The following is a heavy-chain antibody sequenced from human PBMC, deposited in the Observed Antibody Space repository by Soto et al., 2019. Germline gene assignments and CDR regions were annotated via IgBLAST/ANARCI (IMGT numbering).Heavy chain of an antibody. Sequence: LGESLKISCKGSGYSFTSYWISWVRQMPGKGLEWMGRIDPSDSYTNYSPSFQGHVTISADKSISTAYLQWSSLKASDTAMYYCARPEQLVQDGYYYYGMDVWGQGTTVTVSS. CDR3: ARPEQLVQDGYYYYGMDV. D-gene: IGHD6-6*01. CDR1: GYSFTSYW. V-gene: IGHV5-10-1*01. J-gene: IGHJ6*02. CDR2: IDPSDSYT.